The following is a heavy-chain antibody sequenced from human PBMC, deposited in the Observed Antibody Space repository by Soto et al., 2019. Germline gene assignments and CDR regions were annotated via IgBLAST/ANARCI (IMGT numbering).Heavy chain of an antibody. D-gene: IGHD3-10*01. Sequence: QLQLQESGSGLVKPSQTLSLTCVVSGGSISSGGYFWSWIRQPPGKGLEWIGYIYHSGSTYYNPSLKSRVTLSVDRSKNQFSLTLSSVTAADTAVYYCARGLGPWGQGTLVTVSS. V-gene: IGHV4-30-2*01. CDR3: ARGLGP. CDR1: GGSISSGGYF. J-gene: IGHJ5*02. CDR2: IYHSGST.